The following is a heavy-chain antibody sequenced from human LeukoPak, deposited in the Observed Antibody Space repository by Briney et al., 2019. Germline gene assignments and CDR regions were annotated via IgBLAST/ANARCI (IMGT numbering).Heavy chain of an antibody. J-gene: IGHJ4*02. CDR1: GGSISSGSYY. D-gene: IGHD3-10*01. CDR3: ASATRRGPRGTDY. Sequence: PSQTLSLTCTVSGGSISSGSYYWSWIRQPAGKGLEWIGRIYTSGSTNYNPSLKSRVTISVDTSKNQFSLKLSSVTAADTAVYYCASATRRGPRGTDYCGQGTLVTVSS. CDR2: IYTSGST. V-gene: IGHV4-61*02.